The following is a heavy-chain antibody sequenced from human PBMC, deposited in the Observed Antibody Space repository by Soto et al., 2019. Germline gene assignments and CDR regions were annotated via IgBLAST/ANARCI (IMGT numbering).Heavy chain of an antibody. CDR2: IYYSGRT. CDR3: ARDRSNSPDYFDF. V-gene: IGHV4-30-4*01. J-gene: IGHJ4*02. D-gene: IGHD6-6*01. Sequence: QVQLQESGPGLVKPSQTLSLTCTVSGGSIDNYEYYWTWIRQPPGNGLEWVGYIYYSGRTNYNPSLNSRLTISLDTSKNQFSLRLTSVSAADTAMYYCARDRSNSPDYFDFWGQGTLVTVSS. CDR1: GGSIDNYEYY.